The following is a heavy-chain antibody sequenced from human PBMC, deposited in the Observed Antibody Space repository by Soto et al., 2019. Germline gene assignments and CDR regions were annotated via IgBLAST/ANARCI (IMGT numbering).Heavy chain of an antibody. CDR1: GFTVSNDY. Sequence: PGGSLRVSCAASGFTVSNDYMSWVRQGPGKGLEWVSTIYRGDSTYYADSVKGRFTISRDNSKNTLYLLMNSLRTEDTAVYYCARYYDYGGGTSGGMDVGGQGTTVTVSS. D-gene: IGHD3-16*01. V-gene: IGHV3-53*01. CDR2: IYRGDST. J-gene: IGHJ6*02. CDR3: ARYYDYGGGTSGGMDV.